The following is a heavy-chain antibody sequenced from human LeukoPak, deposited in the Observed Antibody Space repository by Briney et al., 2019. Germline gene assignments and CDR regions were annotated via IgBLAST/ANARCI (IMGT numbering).Heavy chain of an antibody. J-gene: IGHJ4*02. Sequence: SVKVSCKASGGTFSSYAVSWVRQAPGQGLEWMGGIIPIFGTANYAQKFQGRVTITADESTSTAYMELSSLRSEDTAVYYCARGPVAMVRGVHYLDYWGQGTLVTVSS. CDR2: IIPIFGTA. CDR3: ARGPVAMVRGVHYLDY. D-gene: IGHD3-10*01. CDR1: GGTFSSYA. V-gene: IGHV1-69*13.